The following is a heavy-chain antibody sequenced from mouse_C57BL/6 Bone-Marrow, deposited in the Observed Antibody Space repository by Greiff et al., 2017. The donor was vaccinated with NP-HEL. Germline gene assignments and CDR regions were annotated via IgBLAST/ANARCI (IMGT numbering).Heavy chain of an antibody. D-gene: IGHD2-4*01. CDR1: GYTFTSYW. CDR3: ARGRYDYDAAWFAY. V-gene: IGHV1-55*01. CDR2: IYPGSGST. Sequence: QVQLQQPGAELVKPGASVKMSCKASGYTFTSYWITWVKQRPGQGLEWIGDIYPGSGSTNYNKKFKSKATLTVDTSSSTAYMQLSSLTSEDSAVYYCARGRYDYDAAWFAYWGQGTLVTVSA. J-gene: IGHJ3*01.